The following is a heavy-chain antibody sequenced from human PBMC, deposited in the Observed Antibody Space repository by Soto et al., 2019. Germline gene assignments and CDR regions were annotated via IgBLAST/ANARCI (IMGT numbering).Heavy chain of an antibody. J-gene: IGHJ5*02. D-gene: IGHD2-15*01. Sequence: GESLMISCKASGYSFTSYWIGWVCQMPGTGLEGMGIIYPGDSDTRYSPSFQDQVTISADRSISTAYLQWSSLKASDTAMYYCARANKYSSPLKRRFDPWGQGTMVPVSS. CDR2: IYPGDSDT. V-gene: IGHV5-51*01. CDR1: GYSFTSYW. CDR3: ARANKYSSPLKRRFDP.